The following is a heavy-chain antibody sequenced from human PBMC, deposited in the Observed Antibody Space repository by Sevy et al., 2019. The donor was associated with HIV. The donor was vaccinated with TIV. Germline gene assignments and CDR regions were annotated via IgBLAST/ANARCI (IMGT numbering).Heavy chain of an antibody. CDR3: ASEKEQLVLWPYYGMDV. J-gene: IGHJ6*02. CDR1: GLRFSNYN. V-gene: IGHV3-21*01. CDR2: ISNSSSYI. D-gene: IGHD6-13*01. Sequence: GGSLRLSCAASGLRFSNYNMNWVRQAPGQGPEWVACISNSSSYIYYVDSVKGRFTISRDNAKNSLYLQMNSLRAEDTAVYYCASEKEQLVLWPYYGMDVWGQGTTVTVSS.